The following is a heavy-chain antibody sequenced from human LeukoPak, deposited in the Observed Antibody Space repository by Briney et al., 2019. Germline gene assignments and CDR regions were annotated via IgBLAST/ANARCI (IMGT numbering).Heavy chain of an antibody. D-gene: IGHD3-22*01. Sequence: SETLSLTCTVSGGSISSYYWSWIRQPPGKGLEWIGYIYYSGSNSYNPSLERRVTISVDTSKNQFSLKLSSVTAADTAVYYCATPDSSGYYYPYWGQGTLVTVSS. V-gene: IGHV4-59*08. J-gene: IGHJ4*02. CDR3: ATPDSSGYYYPY. CDR2: IYYSGSN. CDR1: GGSISSYY.